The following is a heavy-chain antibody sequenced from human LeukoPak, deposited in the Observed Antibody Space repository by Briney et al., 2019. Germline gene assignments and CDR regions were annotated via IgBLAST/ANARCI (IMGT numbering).Heavy chain of an antibody. V-gene: IGHV3-48*01. CDR1: GFTFSSYG. J-gene: IGHJ4*02. D-gene: IGHD3-16*01. CDR2: ISSFSGTI. Sequence: SGGSLRLSCAASGFTFSSYGMNWVRQAPGKGLEWVSYISSFSGTINYADSVKGRFTISRDNAKNSLYLQMNSLRAEDTAVYYCARDQGGVGYWGQGTLVTVSS. CDR3: ARDQGGVGY.